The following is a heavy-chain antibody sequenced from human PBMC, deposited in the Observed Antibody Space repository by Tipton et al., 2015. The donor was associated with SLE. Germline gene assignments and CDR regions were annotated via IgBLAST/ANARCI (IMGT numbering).Heavy chain of an antibody. D-gene: IGHD6-19*01. CDR2: IYYSGST. V-gene: IGHV4-39*07. CDR1: GGSISSSSYY. J-gene: IGHJ4*02. CDR3: ARGGMGIAVAGEFDS. Sequence: GLVKPSETLSLTCTVSGGSISSSSYYWGWIRQPPGKGLEWIGSIYYSGSTYYNPSLKSRVTISVDTSKNQFSLKLRSVTAADTAVYYCARGGMGIAVAGEFDSWGQGTLVTVSS.